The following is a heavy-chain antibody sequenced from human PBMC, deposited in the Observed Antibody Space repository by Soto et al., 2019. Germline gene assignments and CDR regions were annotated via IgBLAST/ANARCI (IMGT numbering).Heavy chain of an antibody. CDR1: GGSISSGDYY. CDR2: IYCSGST. D-gene: IGHD3-9*01. Sequence: SETLSLTCTVSGGSISSGDYYWSWIRQPPGKGLEWIGYIYCSGSTYYNPSLKSRVTISVDTSKNQFSLKLSSVTAADTAVYYCARILHSYFDYWGQGTLVTVSS. CDR3: ARILHSYFDY. V-gene: IGHV4-30-4*01. J-gene: IGHJ4*02.